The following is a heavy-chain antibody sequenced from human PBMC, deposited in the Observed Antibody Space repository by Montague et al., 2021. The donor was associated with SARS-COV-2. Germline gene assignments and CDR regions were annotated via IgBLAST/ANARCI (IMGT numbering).Heavy chain of an antibody. Sequence: SETLSLTCTVSGGSISSSSYYWGWIRQPPGKGLEWIGSIYYSGSTYYNPSLKSRVTISVDTSKNQLSLKLSSVTAADTAVYYCARVVWQQLSRVCGMDVWGQGTTGTVS. V-gene: IGHV4-39*07. J-gene: IGHJ6*02. CDR3: ARVVWQQLSRVCGMDV. CDR2: IYYSGST. D-gene: IGHD6-13*01. CDR1: GGSISSSSYY.